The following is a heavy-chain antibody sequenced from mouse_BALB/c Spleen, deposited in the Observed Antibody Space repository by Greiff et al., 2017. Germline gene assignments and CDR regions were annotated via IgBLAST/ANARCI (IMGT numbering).Heavy chain of an antibody. CDR3: ARQRGYGNYVYFDY. J-gene: IGHJ2*01. CDR2: ISSGGSYT. V-gene: IGHV5-6*02. CDR1: GFTFSSYG. D-gene: IGHD2-1*01. Sequence: DVMLVESGGDLVKPGGSLKLSCAASGFTFSSYGMSWVRQTPDKRLEWVATISSGGSYTYYPDSVKGRFTISRDNAKNTLYLQMSSLKSEDTAMYYCARQRGYGNYVYFDYWGQGTTLTVSS.